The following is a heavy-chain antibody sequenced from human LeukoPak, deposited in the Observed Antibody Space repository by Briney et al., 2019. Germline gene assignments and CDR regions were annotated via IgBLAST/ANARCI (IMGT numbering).Heavy chain of an antibody. J-gene: IGHJ4*02. CDR2: ISSSSSYI. Sequence: GGSLRLSCAASEFIFSGYWMNWVRQAPGKGLEWVSSISSSSSYIYYADSVKGRFTISRDNAKNSLYLQMNSLRAEDTAVYYCARGGNGYSNHVDYWGQGTLVTVSS. V-gene: IGHV3-21*01. CDR1: EFIFSGYW. CDR3: ARGGNGYSNHVDY. D-gene: IGHD4-11*01.